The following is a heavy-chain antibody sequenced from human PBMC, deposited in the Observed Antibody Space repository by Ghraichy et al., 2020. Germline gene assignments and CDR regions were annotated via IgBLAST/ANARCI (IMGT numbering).Heavy chain of an antibody. D-gene: IGHD3-22*01. Sequence: ASVKVSCKVSGYTLIELSMHWVRQAPGKGLEWMGGFDPEDGETINAQNFQGRVTMTEDTSTDTAYMELSSLRSEDTAVYYCATDLGVVVITGRRGYRAFDIWGQGTMVTVSS. V-gene: IGHV1-24*01. CDR3: ATDLGVVVITGRRGYRAFDI. J-gene: IGHJ3*02. CDR2: FDPEDGET. CDR1: GYTLIELS.